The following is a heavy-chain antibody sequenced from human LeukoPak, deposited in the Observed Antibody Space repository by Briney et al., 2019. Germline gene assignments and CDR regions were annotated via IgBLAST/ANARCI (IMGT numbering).Heavy chain of an antibody. CDR3: AGDIAAAGPQVDY. D-gene: IGHD6-13*01. J-gene: IGHJ4*02. Sequence: SETLSLTCTVSGGSISSYYWSWIRQPPGKGLEWIGYIYYSGSTNYNPSLKSRVTISVDTSKNQFSLKLSSVTAADTAVYYCAGDIAAAGPQVDYWGQGTLVTVSS. CDR2: IYYSGST. V-gene: IGHV4-59*12. CDR1: GGSISSYY.